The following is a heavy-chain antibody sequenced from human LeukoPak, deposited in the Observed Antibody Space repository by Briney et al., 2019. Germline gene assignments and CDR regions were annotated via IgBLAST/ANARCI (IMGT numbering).Heavy chain of an antibody. J-gene: IGHJ4*02. D-gene: IGHD5-24*01. CDR3: ARAQRGYYFDY. CDR1: GFTVSSNY. CDR2: IYSGGST. Sequence: GGSLRLSCAASGFTVSSNYMSWVRQAPGKGLEWVSIIYSGGSTHYAGSVKGRFTISRDNSKNTNSLRAEDTAVYYCARAQRGYYFDYWGQGTLVTVSS. V-gene: IGHV3-53*01.